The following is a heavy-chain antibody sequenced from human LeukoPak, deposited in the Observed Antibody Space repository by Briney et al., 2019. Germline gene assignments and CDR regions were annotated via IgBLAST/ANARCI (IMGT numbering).Heavy chain of an antibody. CDR3: AKIFYYDSSGYLFYYYYYYMDV. Sequence: GGSLRLSCAASGFTFSSYAMSWVRQAPGKGLEWVSAISGSGGSTYYADSVKGRFTISRDNSKNTLYLQMNSLRTEDTAVYYCAKIFYYDSSGYLFYYYYYYMDVWGKGTTVTVS. CDR2: ISGSGGST. D-gene: IGHD3-22*01. V-gene: IGHV3-23*01. CDR1: GFTFSSYA. J-gene: IGHJ6*03.